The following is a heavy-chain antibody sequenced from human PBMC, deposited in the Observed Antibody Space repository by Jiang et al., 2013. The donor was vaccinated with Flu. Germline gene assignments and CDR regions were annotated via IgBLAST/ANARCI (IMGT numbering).Heavy chain of an antibody. CDR3: TTTITGMPH. D-gene: IGHD1-20*01. CDR1: GYTFSDHF. V-gene: IGHV1-69-2*01. Sequence: GAEVKKPGATVKISCKVSGYTFSDHFIHWVQQAPGKGLEWMGLVDPEDGETAYAPTFQGRTTITADTSTDTTYMELNTLGSEDTAVYYCTTTITGMPHWGQGTLVTVSS. CDR2: VDPEDGET. J-gene: IGHJ4*02.